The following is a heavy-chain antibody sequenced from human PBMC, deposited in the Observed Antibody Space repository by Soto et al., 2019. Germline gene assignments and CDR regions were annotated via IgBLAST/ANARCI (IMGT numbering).Heavy chain of an antibody. CDR3: ARESCSSTSCPDWYFDL. J-gene: IGHJ2*01. V-gene: IGHV3-48*03. CDR2: ISSSGSTI. D-gene: IGHD2-2*01. CDR1: GFTFSSYE. Sequence: EVQLVESGGGLVQPGGSLRLSCAASGFTFSSYEMNWVRQAPGKGLEWVSYISSSGSTIYYADSVKGRFTISRDNAKNSLYLQMNSLRAEDTAVYYCARESCSSTSCPDWYFDLWGRGTLVTVSS.